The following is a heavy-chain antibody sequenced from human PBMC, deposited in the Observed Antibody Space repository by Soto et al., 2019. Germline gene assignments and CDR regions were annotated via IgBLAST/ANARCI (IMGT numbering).Heavy chain of an antibody. Sequence: PGGSLRLSCAASGFTFSSYGMHWVRQAPGKGLEWVAVISYDGSNKYYADSVKGRFTISRDNSKNTLYLQMNSLRAEDTAVYYCAREPEYNWNDESVYYYYGMDVWGQGTTVTVSS. CDR1: GFTFSSYG. CDR2: ISYDGSNK. CDR3: AREPEYNWNDESVYYYYGMDV. D-gene: IGHD1-20*01. J-gene: IGHJ6*02. V-gene: IGHV3-30*03.